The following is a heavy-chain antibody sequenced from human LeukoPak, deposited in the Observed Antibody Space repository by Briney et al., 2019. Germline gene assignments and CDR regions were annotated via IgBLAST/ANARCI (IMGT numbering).Heavy chain of an antibody. CDR1: GFTFSSYA. V-gene: IGHV3-23*01. Sequence: QPGGSLRLSCAASGFTFSSYAMSWVRQAPGKGLEWVSSISGSGYTTYYLDSVKGRFTTSRDNSKNTLYLQMNNLRAEDTALYYCAKDAYNWKYYFDCWGQGTLVTVSS. CDR3: AKDAYNWKYYFDC. CDR2: ISGSGYTT. J-gene: IGHJ4*02. D-gene: IGHD1-20*01.